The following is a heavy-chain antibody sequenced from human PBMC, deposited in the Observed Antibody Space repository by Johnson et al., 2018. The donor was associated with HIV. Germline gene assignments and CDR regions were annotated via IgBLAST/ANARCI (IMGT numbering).Heavy chain of an antibody. V-gene: IGHV3-30*18. J-gene: IGHJ3*02. D-gene: IGHD3-22*01. CDR2: ISYDGNNK. CDR3: AKVSIVVGTRGAFDI. Sequence: QVQLVESGGGLVQPGGSLRLSCAASGFTFSSYDMHWVRQATGKGLEWVAFISYDGNNKYYADSVTGRFTISRDNSKNTLYLQMNSLRAEDTAVYYCAKVSIVVGTRGAFDIWGQGTMVTVSS. CDR1: GFTFSSYD.